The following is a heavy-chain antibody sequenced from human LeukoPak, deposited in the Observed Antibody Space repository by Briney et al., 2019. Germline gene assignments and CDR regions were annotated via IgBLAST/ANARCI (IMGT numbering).Heavy chain of an antibody. Sequence: SEPLSLTCTVSGGSISNYYWSWIRQPAGKGLEWIGRIYTSGNTNYNPSLKSRLTISLDKSKNQFSLKLNSVTAADTAVYYCARGPNGRTLDYWGQGTPVTVSS. CDR1: GGSISNYY. D-gene: IGHD2-15*01. CDR3: ARGPNGRTLDY. V-gene: IGHV4-4*07. CDR2: IYTSGNT. J-gene: IGHJ4*02.